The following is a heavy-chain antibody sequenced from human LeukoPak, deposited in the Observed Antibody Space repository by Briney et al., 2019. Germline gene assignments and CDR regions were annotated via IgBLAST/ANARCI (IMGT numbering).Heavy chain of an antibody. Sequence: ASVKVSCKASGYTFTSYGISWVRQAPGQGLDWMGWISAYNGNTNYAQKLQGRVTMTTDTSTSTAYMELRSLRPDDTAVYYCARRTKGNWFDPWGQGTLVTVSS. V-gene: IGHV1-18*01. CDR1: GYTFTSYG. CDR2: ISAYNGNT. CDR3: ARRTKGNWFDP. J-gene: IGHJ5*02.